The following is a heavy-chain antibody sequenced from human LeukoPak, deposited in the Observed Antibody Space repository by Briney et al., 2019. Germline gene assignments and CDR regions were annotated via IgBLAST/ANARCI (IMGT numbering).Heavy chain of an antibody. J-gene: IGHJ4*02. CDR1: GYIFTAYY. V-gene: IGHV1-2*02. CDR2: INPNSGGT. CDR3: ARISGWLQLDGEIDY. D-gene: IGHD5-24*01. Sequence: ASVKVSCKASGYIFTAYYMHWVRQAPGQGLEWMGWINPNSGGTNYAQKFQGRVTMTRDTSISTAYMELSRLRSDDTAVYYCARISGWLQLDGEIDYWGQGTLVTVSS.